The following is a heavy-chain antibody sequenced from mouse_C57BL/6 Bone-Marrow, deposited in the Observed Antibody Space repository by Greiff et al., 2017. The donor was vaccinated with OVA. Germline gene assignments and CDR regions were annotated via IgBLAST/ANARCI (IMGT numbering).Heavy chain of an antibody. CDR3: ARDGGSSYDY. D-gene: IGHD1-1*01. CDR2: ISSGGSYT. V-gene: IGHV5-6*01. J-gene: IGHJ2*01. CDR1: GFTFSSYG. Sequence: EVHLVESGGDLVKPGGSLKLSCAASGFTFSSYGMSWVRQTPDKRLEWVATISSGGSYTYYPDSVKGRFTISRDNAKNTLYLQMSSLKSEDTAMYYCARDGGSSYDYWGQGTTLTVSS.